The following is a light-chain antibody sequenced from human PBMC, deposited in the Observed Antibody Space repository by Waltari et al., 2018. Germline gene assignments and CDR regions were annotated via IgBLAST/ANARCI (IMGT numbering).Light chain of an antibody. CDR3: CSYATGSTLV. CDR2: EVY. J-gene: IGLJ3*02. CDR1: ISSVSSFDL. Sequence: QSARPQPPSVSASPTQSITVASTGAISSVSSFDLSSWYQQFPGKTPKLIIYEVYRRPSGVSFRFSAPKSGNTASLTISELQAEDEADYFCCSYATGSTLVFGGGTKLTVL. V-gene: IGLV2-23*02.